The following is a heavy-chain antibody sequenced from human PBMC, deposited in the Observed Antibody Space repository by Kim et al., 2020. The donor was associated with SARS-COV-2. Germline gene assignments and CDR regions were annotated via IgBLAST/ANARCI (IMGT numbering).Heavy chain of an antibody. CDR2: IIPIFGTA. D-gene: IGHD3-9*01. CDR3: ARDGLVLRYPNWFDP. CDR1: GGTFSSYA. V-gene: IGHV1-69*13. J-gene: IGHJ5*02. Sequence: SVKVSCKASGGTFSSYAISWVRQAPGQGLEWMGGIIPIFGTANYAQKFQGRVMITADESTSTAYMELSSLRSEDTAVYYCARDGLVLRYPNWFDPWGQGTLVTVSS.